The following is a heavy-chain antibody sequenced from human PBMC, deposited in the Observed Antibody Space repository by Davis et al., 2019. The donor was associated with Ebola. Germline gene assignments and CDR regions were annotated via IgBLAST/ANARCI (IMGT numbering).Heavy chain of an antibody. D-gene: IGHD3-3*01. CDR3: ARSGLSFGVVKYHYGMDV. J-gene: IGHJ6*04. CDR2: ISGSGGST. V-gene: IGHV3-23*01. Sequence: GESLKISCAASGFTFSNYGMNWVRQAPGKGLEWVSAISGSGGSTYYADSVKGRFTVSRDNSKKTMYLQMNSLRAEDTAVYYCARSGLSFGVVKYHYGMDVWGKGTTVTVSS. CDR1: GFTFSNYG.